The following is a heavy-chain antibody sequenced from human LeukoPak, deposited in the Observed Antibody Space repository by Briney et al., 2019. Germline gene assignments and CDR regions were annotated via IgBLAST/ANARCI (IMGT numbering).Heavy chain of an antibody. D-gene: IGHD6-6*01. V-gene: IGHV4-59*12. CDR3: ARAIAARRRVGWDYFEY. CDR1: GDSIIGYY. Sequence: KPSETLSLTCSVSGDSIIGYYGCGIRQPPGKGREWIGNIYYTGNTYYNSSLKSRVTISLDTSKNPFSLKVISMTAADTAAYYCARAIAARRRVGWDYFEYWGQGTLVTVSS. CDR2: IYYTGNT. J-gene: IGHJ4*02.